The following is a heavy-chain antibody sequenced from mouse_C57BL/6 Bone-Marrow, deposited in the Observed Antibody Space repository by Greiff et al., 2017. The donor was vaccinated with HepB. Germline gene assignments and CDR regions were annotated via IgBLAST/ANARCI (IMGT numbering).Heavy chain of an antibody. CDR3: ARHKDGNFYWYFDV. D-gene: IGHD2-1*01. J-gene: IGHJ1*03. V-gene: IGHV5-12*01. CDR2: ISNGGGST. CDR1: GFTFSDYY. Sequence: EVQLVESGGGLVQPGGSLKLSCAASGFTFSDYYMYWVRQTPEKRLEWVAYISNGGGSTYYPDTVKGRFTISRDNAKNTLYLQMSRLKSEDTAMYYCARHKDGNFYWYFDVWGTGTTVTVSS.